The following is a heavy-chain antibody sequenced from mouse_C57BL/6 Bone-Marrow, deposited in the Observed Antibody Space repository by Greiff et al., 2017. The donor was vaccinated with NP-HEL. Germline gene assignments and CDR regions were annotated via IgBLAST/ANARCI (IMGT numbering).Heavy chain of an antibody. CDR3: TTKWLRGYYAMDY. CDR2: IDPEDGDT. D-gene: IGHD2-2*01. CDR1: GFNIKDYY. V-gene: IGHV14-1*01. J-gene: IGHJ4*01. Sequence: VQLQQSGAELVRPGASVKLSCTASGFNIKDYYMHWVKQRPEQGLEWIGRIDPEDGDTEYAPKFQGKATMSADTYSNTAYLQLSSLTSEDTAVYYCTTKWLRGYYAMDYWGQGTSVTVSS.